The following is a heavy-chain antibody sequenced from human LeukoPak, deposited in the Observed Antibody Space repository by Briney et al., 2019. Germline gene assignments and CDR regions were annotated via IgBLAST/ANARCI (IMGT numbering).Heavy chain of an antibody. V-gene: IGHV3-15*01. CDR3: TTDRMVRGVIINAFDI. CDR1: GFTFSNAW. CDR2: IKSKTDGGTT. J-gene: IGHJ3*02. D-gene: IGHD3-10*01. Sequence: PGGSLRLSCAASGFTFSNAWMSWVRQAPGKGLEWVGRIKSKTDGGTTDYAAPVKGRFTISRDDSKNTLYLQMNSLKTEDTAVYYCTTDRMVRGVIINAFDIWGQGTMVTVSS.